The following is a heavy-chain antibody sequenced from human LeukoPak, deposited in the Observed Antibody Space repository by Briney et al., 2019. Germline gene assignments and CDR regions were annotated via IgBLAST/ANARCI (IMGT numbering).Heavy chain of an antibody. J-gene: IGHJ4*02. D-gene: IGHD5-12*01. V-gene: IGHV3-21*01. CDR2: ISSSSSYI. Sequence: GGSLRLSCAVSGFTFSTYSMIWVRQAPGKGLEWVSSISSSSSYIYYADSVKGRFTISRDNAQNSLDLQMNSLRDEDTAVYYCARVRGGYDYSNFDYWGQGILVTVSS. CDR3: ARVRGGYDYSNFDY. CDR1: GFTFSTYS.